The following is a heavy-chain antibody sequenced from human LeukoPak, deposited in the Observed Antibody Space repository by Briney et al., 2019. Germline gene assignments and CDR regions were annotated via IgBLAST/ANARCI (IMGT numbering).Heavy chain of an antibody. CDR2: ISYDGSNK. J-gene: IGHJ4*02. V-gene: IGHV3-30-3*01. CDR1: GFTFSSYA. CDR3: ARESTYDILTGYYPPDY. Sequence: GGSLRLSCAASGFTFSSYAMHWVRQAPGKGLEWVAVISYDGSNKYYADSVKGRFTISRDNSKNTLYPQMNSLRAEDTAVYYCARESTYDILTGYYPPDYWGQGTLVTVSS. D-gene: IGHD3-9*01.